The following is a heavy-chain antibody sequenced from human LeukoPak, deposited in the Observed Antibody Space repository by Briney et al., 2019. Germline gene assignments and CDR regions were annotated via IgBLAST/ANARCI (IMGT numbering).Heavy chain of an antibody. J-gene: IGHJ6*03. CDR2: IIPIFGTA. Sequence: SVKVSCKASGGTFTSYAISRVRHAPGQGLEWMGGIIPIFGTANYAQKCQGRVKITADESTSTAYKELSSLRSEDAVVCYCAYIGATRHYYYYMDVWGKGTTVTISS. V-gene: IGHV1-69*13. CDR1: GGTFTSYA. D-gene: IGHD5-12*01. CDR3: AYIGATRHYYYYMDV.